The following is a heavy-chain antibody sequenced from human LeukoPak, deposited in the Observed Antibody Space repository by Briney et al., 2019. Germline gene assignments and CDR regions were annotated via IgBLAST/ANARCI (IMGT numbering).Heavy chain of an antibody. V-gene: IGHV1-8*01. D-gene: IGHD6-13*01. Sequence: ASVKVSCKASGYTFTSYDINWVRQATGQGLEWMGWMNPNSGNTGYAQKFQGRVTMTRNTSISTAYMELSSLRSEDTAVYFCASAPRYSSSWPNNWFDPWGQGTLVTVSS. CDR3: ASAPRYSSSWPNNWFDP. CDR1: GYTFTSYD. J-gene: IGHJ5*02. CDR2: MNPNSGNT.